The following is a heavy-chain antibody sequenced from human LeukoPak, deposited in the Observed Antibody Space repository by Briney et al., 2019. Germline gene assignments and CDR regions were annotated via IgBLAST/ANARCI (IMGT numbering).Heavy chain of an antibody. CDR1: GFTFSSYW. V-gene: IGHV3-7*01. CDR2: IQQGGSHK. D-gene: IGHD6-13*01. J-gene: IGHJ3*02. CDR3: ARAPIDSNSWYHAFDI. Sequence: GGSLRLSCAASGFTFSSYWMGWARQAPGKGLEWVASIQQGGSHKYYMDSVEGRFTISRDNAKNSLFLQMNSLRAEDTAVYYCARAPIDSNSWYHAFDIWGQGTMVTVSS.